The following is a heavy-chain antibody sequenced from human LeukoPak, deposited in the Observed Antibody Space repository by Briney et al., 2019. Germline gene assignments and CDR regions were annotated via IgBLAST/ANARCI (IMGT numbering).Heavy chain of an antibody. CDR2: MNPNSGNT. Sequence: VASVKVSCRASGYTFTSYDINWVRQATGQGLEWMGWMNPNSGNTGYAQKFQGRATMTRNTSISTAYMELSSLRSEDTAVYYCAMRNGSGSLYFDYWGQGTLVTVSS. CDR1: GYTFTSYD. V-gene: IGHV1-8*01. CDR3: AMRNGSGSLYFDY. J-gene: IGHJ4*02. D-gene: IGHD3-10*01.